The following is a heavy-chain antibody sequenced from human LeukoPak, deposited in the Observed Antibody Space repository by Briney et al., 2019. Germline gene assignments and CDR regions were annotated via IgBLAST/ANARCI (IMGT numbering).Heavy chain of an antibody. V-gene: IGHV3-30*02. Sequence: HPGGSLRLSCEASGFTFSNYGMAWVRQTPGKGLEWLSFIRYDGANRYYAESVKGRFTISRDNSRNTLYLQMNSLRVEDTAVYYCAKLLSGSYVIFNAFNVWGQGTMVTVSS. J-gene: IGHJ3*01. CDR3: AKLLSGSYVIFNAFNV. D-gene: IGHD3-16*01. CDR2: IRYDGANR. CDR1: GFTFSNYG.